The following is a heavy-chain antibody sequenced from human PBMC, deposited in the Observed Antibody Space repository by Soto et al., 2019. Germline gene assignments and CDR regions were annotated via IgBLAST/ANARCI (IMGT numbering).Heavy chain of an antibody. D-gene: IGHD2-21*01. V-gene: IGHV3-21*02. CDR2: IDSGSSTI. CDR1: GFGFSLYT. J-gene: IGHJ4*02. CDR3: ASARVVAILPDIY. Sequence: EVQLVQSGGGLVKPGGSLRLSCAASGFGFSLYTMNWVRQAPGKGLEWVASIDSGSSTIHYAESMKGRFTISRDNAKKSLYLQMNSLRAEDTAVYYCASARVVAILPDIYWGQGTLVTVSS.